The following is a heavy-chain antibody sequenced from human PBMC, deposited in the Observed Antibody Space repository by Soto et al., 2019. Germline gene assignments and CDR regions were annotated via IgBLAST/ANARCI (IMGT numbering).Heavy chain of an antibody. CDR2: IYPGDSDT. CDR3: ARERVDAYCGGDCYSNGWFDP. V-gene: IGHV5-51*01. Sequence: GESLKISCKGSGYSFTSYWIGWVRQMPGKGLEWMGIIYPGDSDTRYSPSLQGQVTISADKSISTAYLQWSSLKASDTAMYYCARERVDAYCGGDCYSNGWFDPWGQGTLVTVSS. CDR1: GYSFTSYW. D-gene: IGHD2-21*02. J-gene: IGHJ5*02.